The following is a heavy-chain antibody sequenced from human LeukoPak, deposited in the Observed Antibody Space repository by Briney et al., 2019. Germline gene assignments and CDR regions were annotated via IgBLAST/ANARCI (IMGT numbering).Heavy chain of an antibody. CDR2: IYHSGST. D-gene: IGHD3-9*01. CDR3: ARGERDILTGYYSWYFQH. J-gene: IGHJ1*01. V-gene: IGHV4-30-2*01. CDR1: GGSISSGGYS. Sequence: SQTLSLTCAVSGGSISSGGYSWNWIRQPPGKGLEWIGYIYHSGSTYYNPSLKSRVTISVDRSKNQFSLKLSSVTAADTAVYYCARGERDILTGYYSWYFQHWGLGTLVTVSS.